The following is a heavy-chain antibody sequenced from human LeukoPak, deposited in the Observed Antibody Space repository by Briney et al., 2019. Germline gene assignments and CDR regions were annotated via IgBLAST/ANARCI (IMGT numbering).Heavy chain of an antibody. Sequence: GESLKISSKGSGYSFTSYWIGWVRQMPGKGLEWMGIIYPGDSDTRYSPSFQGQVTISADKSISTAYLQWSSLKASDTAMYYCARSGIPYRGYSGYDLTYDYYGMDVWGQGTTVTVSS. CDR1: GYSFTSYW. D-gene: IGHD5-12*01. CDR3: ARSGIPYRGYSGYDLTYDYYGMDV. CDR2: IYPGDSDT. J-gene: IGHJ6*02. V-gene: IGHV5-51*01.